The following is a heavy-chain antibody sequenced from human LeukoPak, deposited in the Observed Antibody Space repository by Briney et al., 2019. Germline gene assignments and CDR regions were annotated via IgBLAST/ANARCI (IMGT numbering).Heavy chain of an antibody. Sequence: GGSLRLSCAASGITFSNSAMSWVRQAPGRGLEWVSGISGRGGRTYYADYVKGRFTISRDNSKNTLYLQMNSLRAEDTAVYYCAKEAYCGGDCSRWFDPWGQGTLVTVSP. J-gene: IGHJ5*02. CDR1: GITFSNSA. CDR3: AKEAYCGGDCSRWFDP. D-gene: IGHD2-21*02. CDR2: ISGRGGRT. V-gene: IGHV3-23*01.